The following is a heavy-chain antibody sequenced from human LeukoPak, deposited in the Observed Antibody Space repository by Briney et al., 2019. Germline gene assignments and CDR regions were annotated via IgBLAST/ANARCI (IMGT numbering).Heavy chain of an antibody. Sequence: SETLSLTCAVYGGSFSGYYWSWIRQPPGKGLKWIGEINHSGSTNYNPSLKSRVTISVDTSKNQFSLKLSSVTAADAAVYYCARSYSSSWSGGWFDPWGQGTLVTVSS. J-gene: IGHJ5*02. CDR2: INHSGST. CDR3: ARSYSSSWSGGWFDP. CDR1: GGSFSGYY. D-gene: IGHD6-13*01. V-gene: IGHV4-34*01.